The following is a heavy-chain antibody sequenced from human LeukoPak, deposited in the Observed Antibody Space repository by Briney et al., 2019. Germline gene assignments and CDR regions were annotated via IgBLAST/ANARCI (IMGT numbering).Heavy chain of an antibody. Sequence: SETLSLTCAVYGESFSAYSWNWIRQSPGKGLEWIGEINHSGSTNYNPSLRSRVTISVDTSKNQTSKRQFSLKLNSVTAADTAVYYCTRERSTPGINWFDPWGQGTLVTVSS. D-gene: IGHD2-2*01. V-gene: IGHV4-34*01. CDR1: GESFSAYS. J-gene: IGHJ5*02. CDR2: INHSGST. CDR3: TRERSTPGINWFDP.